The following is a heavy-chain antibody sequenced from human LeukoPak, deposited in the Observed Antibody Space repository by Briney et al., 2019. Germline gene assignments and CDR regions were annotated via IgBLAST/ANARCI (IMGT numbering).Heavy chain of an antibody. Sequence: ASVKVSCKASGYTFTSYYMLWVRQAPGQGLEWMGIINPSGGSTSYAQKLRGRVTMTTDTSTSTAYMELRSLRSDDTAVYYCARAGRSSGYYYHYYYGMDVWGQGTTVTVSS. CDR2: INPSGGST. V-gene: IGHV1-46*01. CDR1: GYTFTSYY. CDR3: ARAGRSSGYYYHYYYGMDV. D-gene: IGHD3-22*01. J-gene: IGHJ6*02.